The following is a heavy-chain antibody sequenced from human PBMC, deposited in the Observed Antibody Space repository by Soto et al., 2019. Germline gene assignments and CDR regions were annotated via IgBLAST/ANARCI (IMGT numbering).Heavy chain of an antibody. CDR2: ISAYNGNT. J-gene: IGHJ4*02. D-gene: IGHD4-17*01. Sequence: VASVKVSCKASGYTFTSYGISWVRQAPGQGLEWMGWISAYNGNTNYAQKLQGRVTMTTDTSTSTAYMELRSLRSDDTAVYYCARDPRIAVTTRAWYFDYWGQGTLVTVSS. V-gene: IGHV1-18*01. CDR1: GYTFTSYG. CDR3: ARDPRIAVTTRAWYFDY.